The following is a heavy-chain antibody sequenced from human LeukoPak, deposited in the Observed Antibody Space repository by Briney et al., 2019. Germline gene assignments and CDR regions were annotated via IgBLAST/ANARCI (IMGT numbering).Heavy chain of an antibody. J-gene: IGHJ5*02. Sequence: PGGSLRLSCAASGFTFSSYSMNWVRQAPGEGLEWVSSISSSSSYIYYADSVKGRFTISRDNAKKSLYLQMNSLRAEDTAVYYCARTYYYDSSGYREDWFDPWGQGTLVTVSS. V-gene: IGHV3-21*01. CDR2: ISSSSSYI. D-gene: IGHD3-22*01. CDR3: ARTYYYDSSGYREDWFDP. CDR1: GFTFSSYS.